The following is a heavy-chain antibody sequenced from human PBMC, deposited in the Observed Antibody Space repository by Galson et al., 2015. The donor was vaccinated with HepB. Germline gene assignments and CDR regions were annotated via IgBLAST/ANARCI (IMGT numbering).Heavy chain of an antibody. J-gene: IGHJ5*02. Sequence: SVKVSCKASGYTFTSYDINWVRQATGQGLEWMGWMNPNSGNTGYAQKFQGRVTMTRNTSISTAYMELSSLRSEDTAVYYCARRFTMVRGAINWFDPWGQGTLVTVSS. CDR1: GYTFTSYD. D-gene: IGHD3-10*01. V-gene: IGHV1-8*01. CDR2: MNPNSGNT. CDR3: ARRFTMVRGAINWFDP.